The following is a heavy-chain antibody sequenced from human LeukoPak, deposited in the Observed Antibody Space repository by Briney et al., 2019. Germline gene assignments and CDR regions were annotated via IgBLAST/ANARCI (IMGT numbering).Heavy chain of an antibody. Sequence: ASVKVSCKASGYTFTGYYMHWVRQAPGQGVEWMGWINPNSGGTNYAQKFQGRVTMTRDTSISTAYMELSRLRSDDTAVYYCARAYDSSGYYYGYWGQGTLVTVSS. CDR3: ARAYDSSGYYYGY. J-gene: IGHJ4*02. D-gene: IGHD3-22*01. CDR2: INPNSGGT. V-gene: IGHV1-2*02. CDR1: GYTFTGYY.